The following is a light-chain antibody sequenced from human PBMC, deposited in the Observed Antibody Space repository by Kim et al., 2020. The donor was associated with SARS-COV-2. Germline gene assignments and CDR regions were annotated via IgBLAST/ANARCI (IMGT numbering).Light chain of an antibody. CDR3: QVWDSSSDHPV. CDR2: YDS. J-gene: IGLJ3*02. V-gene: IGLV3-21*04. Sequence: SYELTQPPSVSVAPGKTARITCGENNIGSKSVHWYQQKPGQAPVLVIYYDSDRPSGIPERFSGSNSGNTATLTISRVEAGDEADYYCQVWDSSSDHPVFGGGTQLTV. CDR1: NIGSKS.